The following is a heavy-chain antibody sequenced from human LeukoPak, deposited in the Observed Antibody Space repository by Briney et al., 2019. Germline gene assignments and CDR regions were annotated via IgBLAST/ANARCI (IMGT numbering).Heavy chain of an antibody. D-gene: IGHD3-22*01. Sequence: GGSLRLSCAASGFTFSNYWMNWVRQAPGKGLEWVAKIKQDGSETYYVGSVKGRFTISRDNAKNSLFLQMTSLRSEDTAVYYCARVYSSLWAPSFDYWGQGALVTVSS. CDR3: ARVYSSLWAPSFDY. V-gene: IGHV3-7*05. CDR2: IKQDGSET. CDR1: GFTFSNYW. J-gene: IGHJ4*02.